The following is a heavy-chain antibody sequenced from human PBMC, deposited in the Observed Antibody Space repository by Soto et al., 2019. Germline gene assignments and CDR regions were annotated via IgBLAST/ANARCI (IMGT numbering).Heavy chain of an antibody. CDR3: ARFCCGYDSNYYGMDV. V-gene: IGHV1-18*01. Sequence: QVQLVQSGAEVKKPGASVKVSCKASGYTFTSYGISWVRQAPGQGLEWMGWISAYNGNINYAQKLQGRVTMTTDTSTSTAYMELRSLRSDDTAVYYCARFCCGYDSNYYGMDVWGQGTTVTVSS. CDR1: GYTFTSYG. D-gene: IGHD5-12*01. J-gene: IGHJ6*02. CDR2: ISAYNGNI.